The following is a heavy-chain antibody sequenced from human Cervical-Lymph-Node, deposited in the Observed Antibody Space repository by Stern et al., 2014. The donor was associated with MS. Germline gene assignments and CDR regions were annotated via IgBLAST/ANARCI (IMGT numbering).Heavy chain of an antibody. J-gene: IGHJ4*02. D-gene: IGHD6-13*01. CDR1: GGSFSDYY. V-gene: IGHV4-34*01. CDR3: ARGPQHSSWYFPFDY. CDR2: INHSGDT. Sequence: QLQLQEWGAGLLKPSETLSLTCGVSGGSFSDYYWSWIRQAPGKGLEWIGGINHSGDTNYNPSLKSRVSLSVATSKNQFSLKLISVTAADTSVYYCARGPQHSSWYFPFDYWGQGTLVTVSS.